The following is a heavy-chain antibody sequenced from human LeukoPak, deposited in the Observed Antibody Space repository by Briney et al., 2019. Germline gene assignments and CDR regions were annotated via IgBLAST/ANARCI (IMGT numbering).Heavy chain of an antibody. CDR3: AGIAVSD. D-gene: IGHD6-19*01. V-gene: IGHV3-30*04. Sequence: GGSLRLSCAASGFTFSSYAMHWVRQAPGKGLEWVAVISYDGSNKYYADSVKGRFTISRDNSKNTLYLQMNSLRAEDTAVYYCAGIAVSDWGQGPLVTVSS. J-gene: IGHJ4*02. CDR2: ISYDGSNK. CDR1: GFTFSSYA.